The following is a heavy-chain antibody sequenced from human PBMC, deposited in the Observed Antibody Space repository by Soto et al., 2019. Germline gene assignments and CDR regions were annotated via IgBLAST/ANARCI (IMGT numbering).Heavy chain of an antibody. CDR3: ARDYASGWGRSWFDP. Sequence: EVPLVESGGGLVKPGGSLRLSCAASGFTFSSYTMNWVRQAPGRGLEWLSSISGSSGYIYYADSLKGRFTISRDNAENSLYLQMNSLRAEDTAMYYCARDYASGWGRSWFDPWGQGTLVTVSS. J-gene: IGHJ5*02. V-gene: IGHV3-21*02. D-gene: IGHD3-10*01. CDR1: GFTFSSYT. CDR2: ISGSSGYI.